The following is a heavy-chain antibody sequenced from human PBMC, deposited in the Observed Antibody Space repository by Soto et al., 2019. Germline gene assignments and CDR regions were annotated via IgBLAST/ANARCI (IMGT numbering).Heavy chain of an antibody. V-gene: IGHV1-3*01. D-gene: IGHD6-13*01. Sequence: ASVKVSCKASGYTFTTYATHWVRQAPGQRLEWMGWINAANGNTKYSQKFQGRVTITRDTSASTAYMELSSLRSEDTAVYYCARAPSWYIFDYWGQGTLVTVSSGRIKLSSVTAADTAVYYCARLNKPGWFDPWGQGTLVTVSS. J-gene: IGHJ5*02. CDR3: ARAPSWYIFDYWGQGTLVTVSSGRIKLSSVTAADTAVYYCARLNKPGWFDP. CDR1: GYTFTTYA. CDR2: INAANGNT.